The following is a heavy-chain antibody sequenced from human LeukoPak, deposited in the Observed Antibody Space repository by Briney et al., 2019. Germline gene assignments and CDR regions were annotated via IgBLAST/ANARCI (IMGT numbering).Heavy chain of an antibody. CDR2: ISYDGSNK. J-gene: IGHJ5*02. CDR3: ARVSQTTVTTGWFDP. CDR1: GFTFSSYA. D-gene: IGHD4-17*01. Sequence: GRSLRPSCEASGFTFSSYAMHWVRQAPGKGLEWVAVISYDGSNKYYADSVKGRFTISRDNSKNTLYLQMNSLRPEDTGVYYCARVSQTTVTTGWFDPWGQGTLVTVSS. V-gene: IGHV3-30-3*01.